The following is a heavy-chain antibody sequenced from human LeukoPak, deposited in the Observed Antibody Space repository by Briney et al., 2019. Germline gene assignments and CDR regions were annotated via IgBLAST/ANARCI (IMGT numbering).Heavy chain of an antibody. CDR1: GGSISSSSYY. Sequence: SSETLSLTCTVSGGSISSSSYYWGWIRQPPGKGLEWIGSIYYSGSTYYNPSLKSRVTISVDTSKNQFSLKLSSVTAADTAVYYCARDGMTTVDYWGQGTLVTVSS. J-gene: IGHJ4*02. CDR2: IYYSGST. CDR3: ARDGMTTVDY. V-gene: IGHV4-39*07. D-gene: IGHD4-17*01.